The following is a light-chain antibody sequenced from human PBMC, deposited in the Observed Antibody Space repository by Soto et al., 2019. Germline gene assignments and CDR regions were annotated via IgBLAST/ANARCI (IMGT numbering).Light chain of an antibody. J-gene: IGKJ2*01. CDR2: GAS. CDR3: QQYNNWPYT. CDR1: QNVSNN. Sequence: EIVMTQSPATLSVYPGERANLSCRASQNVSNNLAWYQQKPGQAPRLLIYGASTRATGIPATFSGSGSGTEFTLTISSLQSEDFAVYYCQQYNNWPYTFGQGTKLEIK. V-gene: IGKV3-15*01.